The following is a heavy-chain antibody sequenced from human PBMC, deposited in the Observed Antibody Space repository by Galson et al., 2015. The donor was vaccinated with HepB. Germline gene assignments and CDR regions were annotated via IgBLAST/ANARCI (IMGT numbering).Heavy chain of an antibody. CDR1: GFTFNYYW. CDR3: AREPPPGDPQAPPKYISGLSPFDS. D-gene: IGHD6-19*01. J-gene: IGHJ4*02. Sequence: SLRLSCAASGFTFNYYWMNWVRQAPGKGLEWVANIKQDGSKRYYVDSVKGRFTISRDNAKNSLYLQMNSLRAEDTAVYFCAREPPPGDPQAPPKYISGLSPFDSWGPGTLVTVSS. CDR2: IKQDGSKR. V-gene: IGHV3-7*01.